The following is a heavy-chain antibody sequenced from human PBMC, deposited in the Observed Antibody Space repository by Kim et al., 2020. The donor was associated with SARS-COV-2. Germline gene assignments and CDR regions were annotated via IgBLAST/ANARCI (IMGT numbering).Heavy chain of an antibody. D-gene: IGHD5-12*01. J-gene: IGHJ6*02. CDR1: GFIFSNYY. CDR3: ARHVKYGGYVEVGMDV. Sequence: GGSLRLSCAAPGFIFSNYYMSWIRQAPGRGLEWVSYISGSSTYTNYADSVKGRFTISRDNANTSLFLQMNSLRAEDTAVYYCARHVKYGGYVEVGMDVWSQGTTVTVPS. V-gene: IGHV3-11*03. CDR2: ISGSSTYT.